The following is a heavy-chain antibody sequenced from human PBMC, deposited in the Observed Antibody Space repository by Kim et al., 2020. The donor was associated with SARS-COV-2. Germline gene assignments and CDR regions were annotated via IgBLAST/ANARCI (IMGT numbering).Heavy chain of an antibody. Sequence: GGSLRLSCAASGFTFDDYGMSWVRQAPGKGLEWVSGINWNGGSTGYADSVKGRFTISRDNAKNSLYLQMNSLRAEDTALYYCARSNYYGSGSYYNFFSWGQGTLVTVSS. V-gene: IGHV3-20*04. J-gene: IGHJ5*02. CDR1: GFTFDDYG. D-gene: IGHD3-10*01. CDR3: ARSNYYGSGSYYNFFS. CDR2: INWNGGST.